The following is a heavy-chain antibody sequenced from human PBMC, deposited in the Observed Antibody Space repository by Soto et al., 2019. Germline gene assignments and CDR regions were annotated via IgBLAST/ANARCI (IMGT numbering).Heavy chain of an antibody. Sequence: QVQLVESGGGVIQHGRSLRLSCTASGFTISNYGMHWVRHAPGKGLEWVAVIWYDGTTKYYADSVKGRFTISRDNSKNTLYLQMNSLSAEDTAVYYCASVHNYYGSGFWGQGTLVTVSS. CDR3: ASVHNYYGSGF. CDR2: IWYDGTTK. V-gene: IGHV3-33*01. J-gene: IGHJ4*02. CDR1: GFTISNYG. D-gene: IGHD3-10*01.